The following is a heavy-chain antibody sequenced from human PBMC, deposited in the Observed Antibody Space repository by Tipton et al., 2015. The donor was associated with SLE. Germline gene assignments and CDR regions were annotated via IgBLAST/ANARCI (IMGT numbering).Heavy chain of an antibody. CDR1: GGSISSSSYY. CDR2: IYYSGST. D-gene: IGHD3-10*01. Sequence: TLSLTCTVSGGSISSSSYYWGWIRQPPGKGLEWIGSIYYSGSTYYNPSLKSRVTISVDTSKNQFSLKLSSVTAADTAVYYCARDRRGRYFDLWGRGTLVTVSS. V-gene: IGHV4-39*07. J-gene: IGHJ2*01. CDR3: ARDRRGRYFDL.